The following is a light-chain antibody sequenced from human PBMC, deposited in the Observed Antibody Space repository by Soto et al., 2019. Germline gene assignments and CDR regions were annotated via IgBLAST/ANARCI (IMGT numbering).Light chain of an antibody. CDR3: CSFAGSNPFPYV. CDR2: XXX. J-gene: IGLJ1*01. Sequence: SALTQPASWSGSPGGWISISCTWTISDVGSHKLCSVYEEHPGGAPXLIXXXXXXXXXXXSSRFSGSKSGNTASLTVSGLQADDEADYHCCSFAGSNPFPYVFGTGTKVTVL. CDR1: ISDVGSHKL. V-gene: IGLV2-23*01.